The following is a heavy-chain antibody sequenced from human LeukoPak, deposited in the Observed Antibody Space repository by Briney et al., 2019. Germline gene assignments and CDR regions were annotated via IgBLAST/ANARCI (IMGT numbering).Heavy chain of an antibody. J-gene: IGHJ4*02. V-gene: IGHV4-39*02. D-gene: IGHD2-15*01. CDR3: ARDEYCSGGSCYVGFDY. CDR2: IYYSGST. Sequence: SETLSLTCTISGGSISSSSYYWGWIRQPPGKGLEWIGSIYYSGSTYYNPSLKSRVTISVDTSKNQFSLKLSSVTAADTAVYYCARDEYCSGGSCYVGFDYWGQGTLVTVSS. CDR1: GGSISSSSYY.